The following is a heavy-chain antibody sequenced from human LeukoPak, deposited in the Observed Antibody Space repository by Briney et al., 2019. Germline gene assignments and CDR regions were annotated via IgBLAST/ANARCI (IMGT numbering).Heavy chain of an antibody. CDR3: AKAVTRYYYDSSGYYPT. Sequence: GGSLRLSCAASGFTFSSYAMSWVRQAPGKGLEWVSAISGSGGSTYYADSVKGRFTISRDNPKNTLYLQMNSLRAEDTAVYYCAKAVTRYYYDSSGYYPTWGQGTMVTVSS. CDR1: GFTFSSYA. V-gene: IGHV3-23*01. D-gene: IGHD3-22*01. J-gene: IGHJ3*01. CDR2: ISGSGGST.